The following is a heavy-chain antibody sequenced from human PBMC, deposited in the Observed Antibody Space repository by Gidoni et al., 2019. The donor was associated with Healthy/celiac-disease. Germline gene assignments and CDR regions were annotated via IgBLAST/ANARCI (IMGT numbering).Heavy chain of an antibody. D-gene: IGHD6-13*01. CDR1: GFTFSGSA. J-gene: IGHJ6*02. Sequence: EVQLVESGGGLVQPGGSLKLSCAASGFTFSGSAMHWVRQASGKGLEWVGRIRSKANSYATAYAASVKGRFTISRDDSKNTAYLQMNSLKTEDTAVYYCTRRGSSSPNHNGMDVWGQGTTVTVSS. CDR3: TRRGSSSPNHNGMDV. CDR2: IRSKANSYAT. V-gene: IGHV3-73*02.